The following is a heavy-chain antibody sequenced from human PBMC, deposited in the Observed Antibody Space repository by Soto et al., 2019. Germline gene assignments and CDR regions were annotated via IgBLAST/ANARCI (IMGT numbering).Heavy chain of an antibody. D-gene: IGHD6-6*01. Sequence: SETLSLTCTVSGGSVNSGSYYWSWIRQPPGKGLEWVGYIYFSGSTNYNPSLKSQVTISVDTSKNQFSLKLTSVTAADTAVYYCARRYSTSSGYFDYWGLGTLVTVSS. CDR2: IYFSGST. CDR3: ARRYSTSSGYFDY. CDR1: GGSVNSGSYY. V-gene: IGHV4-61*01. J-gene: IGHJ4*02.